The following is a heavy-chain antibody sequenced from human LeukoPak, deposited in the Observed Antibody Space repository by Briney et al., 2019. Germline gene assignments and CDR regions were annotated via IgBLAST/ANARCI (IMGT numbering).Heavy chain of an antibody. Sequence: SETLSLTCTVSGGSISSYYWSWIRQPPGKGLEWIGYIYYSGSTNYNPSLKGRVTISVDTSKNQFSLKLSSVTAADTAVYYCARERDQNYYDSSGYAFDIWGQGTMVTVSS. CDR1: GGSISSYY. CDR2: IYYSGST. V-gene: IGHV4-59*01. CDR3: ARERDQNYYDSSGYAFDI. D-gene: IGHD3-22*01. J-gene: IGHJ3*02.